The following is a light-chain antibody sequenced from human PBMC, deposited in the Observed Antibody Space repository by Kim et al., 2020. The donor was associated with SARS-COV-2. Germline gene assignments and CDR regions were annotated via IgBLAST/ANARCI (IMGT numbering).Light chain of an antibody. Sequence: SPGQTASMPCSGDKLGDKYACWYQQKPGQSPVLVIYQDSKRPSGIPERFSGSNSGNTATLTISGTQAMDEADYYCQAWDSSTNVVFGGGTQLTVL. CDR2: QDS. J-gene: IGLJ2*01. V-gene: IGLV3-1*01. CDR3: QAWDSSTNVV. CDR1: KLGDKY.